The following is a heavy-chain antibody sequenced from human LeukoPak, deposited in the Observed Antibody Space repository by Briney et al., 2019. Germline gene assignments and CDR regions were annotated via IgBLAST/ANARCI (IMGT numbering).Heavy chain of an antibody. D-gene: IGHD3-16*01. V-gene: IGHV3-7*03. CDR2: IKQDGSEK. Sequence: PGGSLRLSCAASGFIFKDYWMIWVRQAPGKGLEWVANIKQDGSEKYYVDSVKGRFTISRDNAKNSLYLQMNTLRAEDTAMYYCAKDAQPRSRWFDPWGQGTLSPSPQ. CDR1: GFIFKDYW. CDR3: AKDAQPRSRWFDP. J-gene: IGHJ5*02.